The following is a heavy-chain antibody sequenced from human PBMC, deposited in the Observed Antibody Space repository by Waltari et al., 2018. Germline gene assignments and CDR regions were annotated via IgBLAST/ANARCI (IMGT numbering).Heavy chain of an antibody. J-gene: IGHJ4*02. Sequence: EVQLLESGGGLVQPGGSLRLSCAASGFTFSSYAMSWVRQAPGKGLEWVSAISGSGGSTYYADSVKGRFTISRDNSKNTLYLQMNSLRAEDTAVYYCVKTGGASGSYSLYFDYWGQGTLVTVSS. D-gene: IGHD1-26*01. CDR3: VKTGGASGSYSLYFDY. CDR1: GFTFSSYA. V-gene: IGHV3-23*01. CDR2: ISGSGGST.